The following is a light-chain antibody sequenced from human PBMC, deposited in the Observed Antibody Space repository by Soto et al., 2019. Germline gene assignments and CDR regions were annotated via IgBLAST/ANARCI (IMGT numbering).Light chain of an antibody. J-gene: IGKJ1*01. Sequence: IVLTQSPGTLYLSPGDGATLSCRASQSVSSNYLAWYQQKPGQAPRLLIYGASNRATGIPDRFSGSGSGTDFTLTISRLEPEDFAVYYCQQYGSSGTFGQGTKVDIK. CDR3: QQYGSSGT. V-gene: IGKV3-20*01. CDR1: QSVSSNY. CDR2: GAS.